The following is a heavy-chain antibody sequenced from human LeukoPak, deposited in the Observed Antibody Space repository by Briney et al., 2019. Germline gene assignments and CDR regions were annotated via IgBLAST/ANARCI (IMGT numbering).Heavy chain of an antibody. CDR2: IYYSGST. V-gene: IGHV4-39*01. J-gene: IGHJ4*02. Sequence: ASETLSLTCTVSGGSISSSSYYWGWIRQPPGKGLEWIGSIYYSGSTYYNPSLKSRVTISVDTSKNQFSLKLSSVTAADTAVYYCARQEYGYSQHFDYWGQGTLVTVSS. CDR3: ARQEYGYSQHFDY. CDR1: GGSISSSSYY. D-gene: IGHD5-24*01.